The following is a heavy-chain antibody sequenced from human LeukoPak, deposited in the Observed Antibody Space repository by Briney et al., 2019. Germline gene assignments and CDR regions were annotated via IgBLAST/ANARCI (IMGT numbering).Heavy chain of an antibody. D-gene: IGHD1-14*01. Sequence: ASVKVSCKASGYTFTTYGISWVRQAPGQGLEWMGWISTYNGNTNYAQNLQGRVTMTTDTSTSTAYMELRSLRSDDTAVYYCARDRSGGWFDSWGQGTLVTVSS. CDR2: ISTYNGNT. CDR1: GYTFTTYG. J-gene: IGHJ5*01. CDR3: ARDRSGGWFDS. V-gene: IGHV1-18*01.